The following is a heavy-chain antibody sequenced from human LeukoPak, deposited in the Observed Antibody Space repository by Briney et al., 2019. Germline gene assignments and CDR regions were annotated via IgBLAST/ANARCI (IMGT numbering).Heavy chain of an antibody. V-gene: IGHV3-48*01. D-gene: IGHD6-19*01. Sequence: PGGSLRLSCAASGFTFSGYIMNWVRQAPGKGLEWVSFIGTSGNPIYYADSVKGRFTVSGDNAKNSLYLQMNSLRAEDTAVYYCARDQWLDYWGQGTLVTVSS. CDR1: GFTFSGYI. CDR3: ARDQWLDY. J-gene: IGHJ4*02. CDR2: IGTSGNPI.